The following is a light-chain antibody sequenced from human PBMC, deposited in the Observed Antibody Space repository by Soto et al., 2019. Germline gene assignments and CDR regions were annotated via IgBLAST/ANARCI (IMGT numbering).Light chain of an antibody. CDR1: SSDFGAYNY. CDR3: SSFAASNTWV. Sequence: QSALTQPPSASGSPGQSVTISCTGTSSDFGAYNYVSWYQQHAGKAPKLVIYEVTKRPSGVPHRFSGSKSANTASLTVSALQAEDEADYYCSSFAASNTWVFGGGTKLTVL. V-gene: IGLV2-8*01. CDR2: EVT. J-gene: IGLJ3*02.